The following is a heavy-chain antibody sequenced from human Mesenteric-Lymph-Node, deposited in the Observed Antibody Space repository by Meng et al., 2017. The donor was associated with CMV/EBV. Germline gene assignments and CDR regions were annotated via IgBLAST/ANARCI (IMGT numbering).Heavy chain of an antibody. CDR1: GGTFSNYV. D-gene: IGHD5-24*01. CDR2: FSPILDTP. V-gene: IGHV1-69*04. CDR3: ARDGYSPFDY. J-gene: IGHJ4*02. Sequence: VPCEASGGTFSNYVVSWVRQAPGQGLEWMGRFSPILDTPNYAQKFRGRVTITADKSTSIVYMELSSLRSEDTAVYFCARDGYSPFDYWGQGTLVTVSS.